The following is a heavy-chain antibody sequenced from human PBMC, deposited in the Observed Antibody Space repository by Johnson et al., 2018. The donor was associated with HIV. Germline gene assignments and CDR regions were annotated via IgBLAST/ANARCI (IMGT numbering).Heavy chain of an antibody. J-gene: IGHJ3*02. CDR1: GFTFSSYA. CDR2: IKQDGSEK. D-gene: IGHD1-26*01. Sequence: VQLVESGGGVVQPGRSLRLSCAASGFTFSSYAMHWVRQAPGKGLEWVANIKQDGSEKYYVDSVKGRFTISRDNAKNSLYLQMNSLRAEDTAVYYCARPEWELDGFDIWGQGTMVTVSS. CDR3: ARPEWELDGFDI. V-gene: IGHV3-7*01.